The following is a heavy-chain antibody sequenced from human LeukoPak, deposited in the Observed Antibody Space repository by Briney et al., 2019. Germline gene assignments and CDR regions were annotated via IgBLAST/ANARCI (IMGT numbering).Heavy chain of an antibody. Sequence: PGGSLRLSCAASGFTFSNYWMHWVRQAPGKGLEWVANIRQDGSEKYCVDSVKGRFTISRDNAKNSLYLQMNSLRAEDTAVYYCAKADYSSSSGYYYYGIDVWGQGTTVTVSS. CDR2: IRQDGSEK. V-gene: IGHV3-7*03. CDR1: GFTFSNYW. CDR3: AKADYSSSSGYYYYGIDV. D-gene: IGHD6-6*01. J-gene: IGHJ6*02.